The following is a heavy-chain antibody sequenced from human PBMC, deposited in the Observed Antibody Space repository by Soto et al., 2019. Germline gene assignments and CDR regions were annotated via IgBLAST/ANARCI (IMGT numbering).Heavy chain of an antibody. CDR3: TRDDVYCDGGGCYGVPMDV. Sequence: EVQLVESGGGLVQPGGSLRLSCAASGFTVSTKYMSWVRQAPGKGREWVSLIQSGGSTYYAGSVEGRFTISRDNSENMLFLQMNSLRVEDTAMYYCTRDDVYCDGGGCYGVPMDVWDKGTTVTVSA. CDR1: GFTVSTKY. D-gene: IGHD2-15*01. J-gene: IGHJ6*04. CDR2: IQSGGST. V-gene: IGHV3-66*01.